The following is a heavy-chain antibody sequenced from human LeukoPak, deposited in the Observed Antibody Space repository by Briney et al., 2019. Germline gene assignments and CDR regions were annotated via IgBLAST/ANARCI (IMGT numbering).Heavy chain of an antibody. Sequence: EASVKVSCKASGYTFTTYGINWVRQAPGQGLEWMGWISAYIGSTNYAQRLQGRVTMTRDTSTSTVYMELSSLRSEDTAVYYCALTGADYDYVWGSYRYSPPYFDYWGQGTLVTVSS. J-gene: IGHJ4*02. CDR3: ALTGADYDYVWGSYRYSPPYFDY. V-gene: IGHV1-18*01. CDR1: GYTFTTYG. CDR2: ISAYIGST. D-gene: IGHD3-16*02.